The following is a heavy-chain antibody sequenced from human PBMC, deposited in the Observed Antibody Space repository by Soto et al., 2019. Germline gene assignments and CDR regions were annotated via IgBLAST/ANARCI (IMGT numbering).Heavy chain of an antibody. Sequence: QVQLVESGGGVVQPGRSLRLSCAASGFTFSRYGMHWVRQAPGKGLEWVAVIWYDGSNKWYADSVKGRFTISRDNSKNTLYLQMNTLRAEDTAVYYCARDRTAPEVRLYYGMDVWGQGTTVTVSS. CDR1: GFTFSRYG. D-gene: IGHD2-2*01. CDR3: ARDRTAPEVRLYYGMDV. V-gene: IGHV3-33*01. CDR2: IWYDGSNK. J-gene: IGHJ6*02.